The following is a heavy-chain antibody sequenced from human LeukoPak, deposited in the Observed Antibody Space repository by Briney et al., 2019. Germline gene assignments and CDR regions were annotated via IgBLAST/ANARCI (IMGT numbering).Heavy chain of an antibody. CDR1: GYTFTSYD. Sequence: ASVKVSCKASGYTFTSYDINWVRQATGQGLEWMGWMNPNSGNTGYAQKFQGRVTMTSNTSITTAYMELTSLRSEDTAVYCCASGPGYDFWSGQGVYWGQGTLVTVSS. CDR2: MNPNSGNT. D-gene: IGHD3-3*01. J-gene: IGHJ4*02. CDR3: ASGPGYDFWSGQGVY. V-gene: IGHV1-8*01.